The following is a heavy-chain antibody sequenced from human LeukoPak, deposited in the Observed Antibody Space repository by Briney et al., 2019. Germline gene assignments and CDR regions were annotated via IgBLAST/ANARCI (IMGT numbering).Heavy chain of an antibody. CDR2: ISTYNGYT. V-gene: IGHV1-18*01. CDR1: GYIFSNYG. Sequence: GASVKVSCKASGYIFSNYGMTWVRQAPGQGLEWMGWISTYNGYTNYAQNVQGRVTMSTDTSTSTAYMEMRSLRVGDTAVYYCARVQPHRIHYDNSDYPTHNDYLGQGTLVTVSS. CDR3: ARVQPHRIHYDNSDYPTHNDY. J-gene: IGHJ4*02. D-gene: IGHD3-22*01.